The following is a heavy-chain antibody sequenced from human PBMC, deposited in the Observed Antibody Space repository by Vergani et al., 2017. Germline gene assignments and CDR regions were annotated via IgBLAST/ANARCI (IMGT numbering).Heavy chain of an antibody. CDR1: GFTFSSYA. CDR2: ISYDGSNK. V-gene: IGHV3-30*01. CDR3: ERDETPLSVGKKPYYDYYGMDV. D-gene: IGHD2/OR15-2a*01. Sequence: QVQLVESGGGVVQPGRSLRLSCAASGFTFSSYAMHWVRQAPGKGLEWVAVISYDGSNKDYADSVKGRFTISRDNSKNTLDLQMNSLRAEDTAVYYCERDETPLSVGKKPYYDYYGMDVWGQGTTVTVSS. J-gene: IGHJ6*02.